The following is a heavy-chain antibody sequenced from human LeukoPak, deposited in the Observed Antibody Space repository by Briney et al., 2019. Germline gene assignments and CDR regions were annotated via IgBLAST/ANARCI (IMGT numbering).Heavy chain of an antibody. D-gene: IGHD6-19*01. CDR1: GFTFSSYG. CDR3: AKDWVAVAGTDY. CDR2: IRYDGSNK. V-gene: IGHV3-30*02. Sequence: GGSLRLSCAASGFTFSSYGMHGVRQAPGKGLEWVAFIRYDGSNKYYADSVKGRFTISRDNSKNTLYLQMNSLRAEDTAVYYCAKDWVAVAGTDYWGQGTLVTVSS. J-gene: IGHJ4*02.